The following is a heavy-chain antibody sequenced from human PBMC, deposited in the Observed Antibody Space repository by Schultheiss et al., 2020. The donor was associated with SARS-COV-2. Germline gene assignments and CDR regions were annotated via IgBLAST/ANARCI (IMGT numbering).Heavy chain of an antibody. CDR1: GFTFSNAW. CDR2: ISTTGGAT. Sequence: GESLKISCAASGFTFSNAWMSWVRQAPGKGLEWVSVISTTGGATYYADSVKGRFTISRDNSKNTLYLQMNSLRAEDMAVYYCAKPPQSTMIRGGGMDVWGQGTTVTVSS. J-gene: IGHJ6*01. CDR3: AKPPQSTMIRGGGMDV. D-gene: IGHD3-10*01. V-gene: IGHV3-23*01.